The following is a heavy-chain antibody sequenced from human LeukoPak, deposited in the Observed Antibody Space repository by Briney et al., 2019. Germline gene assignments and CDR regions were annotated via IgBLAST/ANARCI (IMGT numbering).Heavy chain of an antibody. J-gene: IGHJ4*02. CDR3: ARGYDILTGYYPLGLGD. D-gene: IGHD3-9*01. CDR1: GGSISSYY. V-gene: IGHV4-59*01. Sequence: PSETLSLTCTVSGGSISSYYWSWIRQPPGKGLEWSGDIYYSGSTNYNPSLKSRVTISVDTSKNQFSLKLSSVTAADTAVYYCARGYDILTGYYPLGLGDWGQGTLVTVSS. CDR2: IYYSGST.